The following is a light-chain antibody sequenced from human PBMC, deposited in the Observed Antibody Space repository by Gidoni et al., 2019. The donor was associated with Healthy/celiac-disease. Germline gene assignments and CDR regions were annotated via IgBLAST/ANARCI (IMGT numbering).Light chain of an antibody. J-gene: IGKJ2*01. CDR1: QSVSSY. Sequence: EIVLTQSPATLSLSPGDRATLSCRASQSVSSYLAWYQQKPGQAPRLLIYDASNRATGIPARFSGSGSGTDFTLTISSLEPEDFAVYYCQQRSNWPRMYTFXQXTKLEIK. CDR2: DAS. CDR3: QQRSNWPRMYT. V-gene: IGKV3-11*01.